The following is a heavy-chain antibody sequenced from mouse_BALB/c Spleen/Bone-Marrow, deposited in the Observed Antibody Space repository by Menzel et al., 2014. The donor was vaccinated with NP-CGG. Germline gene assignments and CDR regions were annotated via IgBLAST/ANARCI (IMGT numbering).Heavy chain of an antibody. CDR2: IYPYSGNT. V-gene: IGHV1S29*02. J-gene: IGHJ3*01. D-gene: IGHD2-3*01. Sequence: EVQLQQSGPELVKPGASVKISCRASGYTFTDYNMHWVKQSHGESLEWIGYIYPYSGNTAYNQRFKNKATLTVDNSSSTAHMELRSLTSEDSAVYYCARFDDDYWGFAHWGQGLWSLSLQ. CDR1: GYTFTDYN. CDR3: ARFDDDYWGFAH.